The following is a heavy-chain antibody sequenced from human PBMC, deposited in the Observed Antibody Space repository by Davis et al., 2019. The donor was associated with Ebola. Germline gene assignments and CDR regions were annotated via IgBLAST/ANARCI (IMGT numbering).Heavy chain of an antibody. D-gene: IGHD3-22*01. J-gene: IGHJ4*02. Sequence: PSETLSLTCAVYGGSFSGYYWSWIRQPPGKGLEWIGEINHSGSTNYNPSLKSRVTISVDTSKNQFSLKLSSVTAADTAVYYCARGSGFGDRPFDYWGQGTLVTVSS. CDR2: INHSGST. V-gene: IGHV4-34*01. CDR3: ARGSGFGDRPFDY. CDR1: GGSFSGYY.